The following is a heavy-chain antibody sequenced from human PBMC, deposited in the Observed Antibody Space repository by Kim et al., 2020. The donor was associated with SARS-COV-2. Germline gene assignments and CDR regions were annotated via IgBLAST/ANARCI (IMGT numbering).Heavy chain of an antibody. CDR1: GFTFSSYS. J-gene: IGHJ6*02. Sequence: GGSLRLSCAASGFTFSSYSMNWVRQAPGKGLEWVSYISSSSSSTIYYADSVKGRFTIARDNAKNSLYLQMNSLRDEDTAVYYCARDLSVIQLWRLAGSYYGMDAWGQGTTVTVSS. CDR2: ISSSSSSTI. V-gene: IGHV3-48*02. CDR3: ARDLSVIQLWRLAGSYYGMDA. D-gene: IGHD5-18*01.